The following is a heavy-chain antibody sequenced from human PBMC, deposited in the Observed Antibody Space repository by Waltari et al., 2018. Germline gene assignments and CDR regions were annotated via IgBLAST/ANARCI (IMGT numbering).Heavy chain of an antibody. CDR1: GFTFSSYG. Sequence: QVQLVESGGGVVQPGGSLSLSCAASGFTFSSYGMHWFRQAPGKGLEWLACIRYHGSNKYYASSVKGLVTISRDNSKNTLYLQMNSRRAEDTAVYYCAKDGRGRDFDDWGQGTLVTVSS. D-gene: IGHD6-25*01. CDR2: IRYHGSNK. V-gene: IGHV3-30*02. CDR3: AKDGRGRDFDD. J-gene: IGHJ4*02.